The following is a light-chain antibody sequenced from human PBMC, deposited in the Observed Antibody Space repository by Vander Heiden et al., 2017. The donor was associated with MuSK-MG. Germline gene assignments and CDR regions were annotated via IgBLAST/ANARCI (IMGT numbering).Light chain of an antibody. CDR1: QSGSSS. V-gene: IGKV3-15*01. Sequence: EIVMTQSPATPSVSPGEGAALSCRTGQSGSSSYAWDQQKPSQAPRLLIYGASARATGIPARFSCSGSGTEFTLTISILQPEDFAVYDCQQYNNCPSLYTFGQGTKLEIK. CDR3: QQYNNCPSLYT. J-gene: IGKJ2*01. CDR2: GAS.